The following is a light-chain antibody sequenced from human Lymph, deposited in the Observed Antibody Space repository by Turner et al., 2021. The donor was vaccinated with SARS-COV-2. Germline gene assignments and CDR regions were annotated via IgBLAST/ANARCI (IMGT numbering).Light chain of an antibody. Sequence: QSVLTQPPSASGPPGQRVTISCSGSSSNIGSNYVYWYQHVPGTAPKVLIYSNNQRPSGVPDRFSGSKSGTSASLAISGLRSEDEADYYCAAWDDSLSALVVFGGGTKLTVL. J-gene: IGLJ2*01. CDR3: AAWDDSLSALVV. V-gene: IGLV1-47*01. CDR1: SSNIGSNY. CDR2: SNN.